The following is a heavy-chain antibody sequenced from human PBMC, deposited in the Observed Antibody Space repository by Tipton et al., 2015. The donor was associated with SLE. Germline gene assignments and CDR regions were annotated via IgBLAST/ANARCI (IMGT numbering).Heavy chain of an antibody. CDR3: PTVWGDRPFFYYGMDV. CDR2: IIPIFGTA. V-gene: IGHV1-69*18. Sequence: QLVQSGAEVKKPGSSVKVSCKASGGTSSSYAISWVRQATGQGLEWMGRIIPIFGTANYAQKFQGRVTITADEYTSTAYMELSSLRAGDGAVYFCPTVWGDRPFFYYGMDVWGQGTTLTVSS. CDR1: GGTSSSYA. J-gene: IGHJ6*02. D-gene: IGHD3-16*01.